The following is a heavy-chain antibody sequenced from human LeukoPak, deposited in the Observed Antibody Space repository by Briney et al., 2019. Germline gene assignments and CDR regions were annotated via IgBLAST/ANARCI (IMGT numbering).Heavy chain of an antibody. V-gene: IGHV4-4*07. CDR2: IYTSGST. D-gene: IGHD2-2*01. J-gene: IGHJ3*02. CDR3: ARDDARAYCSSTSCPTSPAFDI. CDR1: GGSISSYY. Sequence: SETLSLTCTVSGGSISSYYWSWIRQPAGKGLEWIGRIYTSGSTNYNPSLKSRVTMSVDTSKNQFSLKLSSVTAADTAVYYCARDDARAYCSSTSCPTSPAFDIWGQGTMVTVSS.